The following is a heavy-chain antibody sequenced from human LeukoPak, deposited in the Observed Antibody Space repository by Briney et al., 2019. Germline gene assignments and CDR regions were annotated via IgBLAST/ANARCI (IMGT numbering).Heavy chain of an antibody. J-gene: IGHJ4*02. CDR3: ARPSYCGAGCYYYFDY. CDR2: IKPNGGVT. V-gene: IGHV1-2*02. CDR1: GYTFSDYY. Sequence: GASVKVSCKASGYTFSDYYIHWLRQAPGQGLEWMGWIKPNGGVTNYARNFQGRITMTRDTSISTAFMELSSLRSDDTAVYYCARPSYCGAGCYYYFDYWGQGTLVTVS. D-gene: IGHD2-21*02.